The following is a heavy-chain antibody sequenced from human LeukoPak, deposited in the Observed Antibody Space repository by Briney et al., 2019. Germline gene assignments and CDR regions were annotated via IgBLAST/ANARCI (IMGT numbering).Heavy chain of an antibody. D-gene: IGHD6-19*01. V-gene: IGHV3-33*01. CDR1: GFTFSSYG. J-gene: IGHJ4*02. Sequence: GGSLRLSCAASGFTFSSYGMHWVRQAPGKGLEWVAVIWYDGSNKYYAGSVKGRFTISRDNSKNTLYLQMNSLRAEDTAVYYCARDSIAVAGDYWGQGTLVTVSS. CDR3: ARDSIAVAGDY. CDR2: IWYDGSNK.